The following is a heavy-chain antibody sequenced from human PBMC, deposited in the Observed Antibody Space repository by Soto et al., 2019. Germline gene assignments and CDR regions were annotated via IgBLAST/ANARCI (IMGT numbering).Heavy chain of an antibody. V-gene: IGHV4-59*08. CDR1: GGSISSYY. CDR2: IYYSGST. Sequence: QVQLQESGPGLVKPSETLSLTCTVSGGSISSYYWSWIRQPPGKGLEWIGYIYYSGSTNYNPSPKSRVAISVDTSKNQCSLKLNSMTAADTAVYYCARHNYGSGSTYFDYWGQGTLVTVSS. J-gene: IGHJ4*02. CDR3: ARHNYGSGSTYFDY. D-gene: IGHD3-10*01.